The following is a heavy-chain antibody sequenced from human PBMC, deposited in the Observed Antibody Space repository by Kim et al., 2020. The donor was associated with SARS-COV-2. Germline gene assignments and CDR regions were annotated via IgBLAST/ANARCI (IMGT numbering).Heavy chain of an antibody. CDR1: GGTFSSYA. J-gene: IGHJ4*02. CDR3: ARERRLAATAYFDY. Sequence: SVKVSCKASGGTFSSYAISWVRQAPGQGLEWMGGIIPIFGTANYAQKFQGRVTITADESTSTAYMELSSLRSEDTAVYYCARERRLAATAYFDYWGQGTLVTVSS. CDR2: IIPIFGTA. D-gene: IGHD2-15*01. V-gene: IGHV1-69*13.